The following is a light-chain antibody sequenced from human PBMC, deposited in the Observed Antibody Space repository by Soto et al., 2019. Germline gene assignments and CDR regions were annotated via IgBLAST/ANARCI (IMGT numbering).Light chain of an antibody. CDR2: AAS. J-gene: IGKJ1*01. V-gene: IGKV1-6*01. Sequence: AIQMTQSPSSLSASVGDRVTITCRASQGIRTDLGWYQQKPGKAPKLLIYAASSLQSGVPSRFSGSGSGTDFTLTISSLQPEDFATYYCLQDYNCPWTFGQGTKVEIK. CDR3: LQDYNCPWT. CDR1: QGIRTD.